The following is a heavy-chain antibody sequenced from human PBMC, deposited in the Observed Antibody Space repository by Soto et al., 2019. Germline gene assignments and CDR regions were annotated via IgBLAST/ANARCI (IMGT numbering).Heavy chain of an antibody. V-gene: IGHV4-59*01. CDR3: ARDRSTYGGGGTGEVKENWFDP. CDR2: AYYSGST. D-gene: IGHD2-8*01. CDR1: GGSISHYY. Sequence: SETLSLTCSVSGGSISHYYWSWIRQSPGKGLEWIGYAYYSGSTDYNPSLKSRVTMSVDTSKNQVSLKLNSVTTADTAVYYCARDRSTYGGGGTGEVKENWFDPWVLGTLVTXS. J-gene: IGHJ5*02.